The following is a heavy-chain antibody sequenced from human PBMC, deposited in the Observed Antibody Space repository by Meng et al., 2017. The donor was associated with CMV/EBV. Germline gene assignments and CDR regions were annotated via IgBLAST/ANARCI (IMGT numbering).Heavy chain of an antibody. J-gene: IGHJ5*02. CDR2: MSYDGSNT. V-gene: IGHV3-30-3*01. Sequence: SRFTFCSSAFPWVRQAPGKGLAWVAVMSYDGSNTYYADSVKGRFTLSRDNSKNTLYLQMNSLRAEDTAVYYCARDGDWNYEGWFDPWGQGTLVTVSS. D-gene: IGHD1-7*01. CDR3: ARDGDWNYEGWFDP. CDR1: RFTFCSSA.